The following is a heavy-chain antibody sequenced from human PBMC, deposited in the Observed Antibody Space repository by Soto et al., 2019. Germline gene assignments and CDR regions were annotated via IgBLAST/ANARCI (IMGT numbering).Heavy chain of an antibody. CDR1: GGSFSGYY. D-gene: IGHD5-12*01. CDR2: INHGGST. J-gene: IGHJ6*02. CDR3: ARGRFVATIRSVYYYYGMDV. V-gene: IGHV4-34*01. Sequence: PSETLSLTCAVYGGSFSGYYWSWIRQPPGKGLEWIGEINHGGSTNYNPSLKSRVTISVDTSKNQFSLKLSSVTAADTAVYYCARGRFVATIRSVYYYYGMDVWGQGTTVTVSS.